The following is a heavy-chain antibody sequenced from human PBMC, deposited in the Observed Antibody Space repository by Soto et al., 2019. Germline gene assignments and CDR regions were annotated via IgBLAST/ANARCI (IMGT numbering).Heavy chain of an antibody. J-gene: IGHJ6*02. CDR1: GYSFTDYH. CDR2: INPNSGGT. D-gene: IGHD2-8*01. V-gene: IGHV1-2*04. Sequence: ASVKVSCKASGYSFTDYHIHWVRQAPGQGLEWLGRINPNSGGTSTAQKFQGWVTMTRDRSISTVYMELTRLRSDDTAVYFCARGHSTDCSNGVCSFFFNHEIDVWGQLTTV. CDR3: ARGHSTDCSNGVCSFFFNHEIDV.